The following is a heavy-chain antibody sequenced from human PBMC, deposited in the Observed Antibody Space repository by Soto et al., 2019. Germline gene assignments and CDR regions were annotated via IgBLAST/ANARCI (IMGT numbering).Heavy chain of an antibody. CDR2: IYYSGST. J-gene: IGHJ6*02. V-gene: IGHV4-59*01. Sequence: SETLSLTCTFSVVSISSYYWSWIRHPPGKGLEWIGYIYYSGSTNYNPSLKSRVTISVDTSKNQFSLKLSSVTAADTAVYYCARHIPCCSSWHGNYYSYGMDVWGQGTTVTVSS. CDR1: VVSISSYY. D-gene: IGHD6-13*01. CDR3: ARHIPCCSSWHGNYYSYGMDV.